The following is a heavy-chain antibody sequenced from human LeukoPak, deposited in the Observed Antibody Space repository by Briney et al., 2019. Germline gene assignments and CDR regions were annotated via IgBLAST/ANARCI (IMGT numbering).Heavy chain of an antibody. CDR3: AAGIEVAGAPFDY. Sequence: ESLRLSCAASGFTFTTYWMSWVRQAPGKGLEWVANIYYSGNTFYNPSLKSRVTISLDRSKHQFSLELRSVTAADMAVYYCAAGIEVAGAPFDYWGQGTLVTVSS. J-gene: IGHJ4*02. D-gene: IGHD6-19*01. CDR2: IYYSGNT. CDR1: GFTFTTYW. V-gene: IGHV4-59*04.